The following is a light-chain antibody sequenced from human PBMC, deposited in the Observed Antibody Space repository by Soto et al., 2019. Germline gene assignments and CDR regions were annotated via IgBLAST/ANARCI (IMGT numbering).Light chain of an antibody. CDR3: SSYTSSSTLV. CDR2: DVS. J-gene: IGLJ2*01. CDR1: SSDVGGYNY. V-gene: IGLV2-14*03. Sequence: QSALTQPASVSGSPGQSITISCTGTSSDVGGYNYVSWYQQHPGKAPKLIIYDVSNRPSGVSNRFSGSKSGNTASLTISGLQAEDEADYYCSSYTSSSTLVFGVGTKLTVL.